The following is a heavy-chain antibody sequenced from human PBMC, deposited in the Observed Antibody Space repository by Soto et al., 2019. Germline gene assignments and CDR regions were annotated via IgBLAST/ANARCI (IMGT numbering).Heavy chain of an antibody. J-gene: IGHJ3*02. D-gene: IGHD1-26*01. V-gene: IGHV5-10-1*01. CDR1: GYKLTSYW. Sequence: GESLKISCDGSGYKLTSYWISWGRQMPGKGLEGMGRIDPNDSYTNYSPSFQGHATVSADKSISTAYLQWSSLRASDTGMYYCARRSGSYRDNDAFDIWGQGTMVTVSS. CDR3: ARRSGSYRDNDAFDI. CDR2: IDPNDSYT.